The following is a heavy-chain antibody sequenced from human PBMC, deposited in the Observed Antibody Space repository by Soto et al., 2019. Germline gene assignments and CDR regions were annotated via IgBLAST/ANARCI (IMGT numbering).Heavy chain of an antibody. D-gene: IGHD6-19*01. J-gene: IGHJ4*02. V-gene: IGHV1-69*01. Sequence: QVQLVQSGAEVRKPGSSVKVSCKASGGTFSSDAVSWVRQAPGQGVEWMGGLIPILGTTNYAQKFQGRVTITADESTNTAYMELSSLRSDDTAVYYCARASGYVSGWYHDYWGQGTRVTVSS. CDR1: GGTFSSDA. CDR3: ARASGYVSGWYHDY. CDR2: LIPILGTT.